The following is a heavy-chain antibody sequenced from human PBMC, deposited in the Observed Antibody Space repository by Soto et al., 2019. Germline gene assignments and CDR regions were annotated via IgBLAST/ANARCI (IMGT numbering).Heavy chain of an antibody. CDR1: GFTFSSYA. D-gene: IGHD6-13*01. CDR3: AVIAAAGTSGLDY. Sequence: GGSLRLSCAASGFTFSSYAMSWVRQAPGKGLELVSAISGSGGSTYYADSVKGRFTISRDNSKNTLYLQMNSLRAEDTAVYYCAVIAAAGTSGLDYWGQGTLVTVYS. CDR2: ISGSGGST. J-gene: IGHJ4*02. V-gene: IGHV3-23*01.